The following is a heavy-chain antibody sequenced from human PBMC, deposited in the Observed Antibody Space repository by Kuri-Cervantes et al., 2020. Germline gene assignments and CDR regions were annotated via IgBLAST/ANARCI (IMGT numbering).Heavy chain of an antibody. CDR1: GNSISSAYY. CDR3: ARGTGDDAFDI. V-gene: IGHV4-61*01. J-gene: IGHJ3*02. D-gene: IGHD7-27*01. CDR2: NYFSGST. Sequence: SQTLSLTCAVSGNSISSAYYWVWIRQTPGKGLEWNGWNYFSGSTNYNPSLKTRVTISVDMSKNQFSLKLKSVTAADAAVYYCARGTGDDAFDIWGQGTMVTVSS.